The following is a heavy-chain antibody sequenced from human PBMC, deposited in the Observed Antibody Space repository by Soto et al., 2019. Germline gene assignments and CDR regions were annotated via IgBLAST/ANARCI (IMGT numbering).Heavy chain of an antibody. CDR1: GGSSSSSSYY. V-gene: IGHV4-39*01. CDR3: ARGNYDSSAIEGYFHY. D-gene: IGHD3-22*01. CDR2: IYYSGST. Sequence: PSETLSLTCTVSGGSSSSSSYYWGWIRKPPGKGLEWIGSIYYSGSTYYNPSLKSRVTISVDTSKNQFSLKLSSVTAADTAVYDCARGNYDSSAIEGYFHYWGQGTLVTVSS. J-gene: IGHJ4*02.